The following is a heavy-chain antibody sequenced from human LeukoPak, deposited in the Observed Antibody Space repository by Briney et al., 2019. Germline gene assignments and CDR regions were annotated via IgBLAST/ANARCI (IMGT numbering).Heavy chain of an antibody. CDR3: ARELKGEDKGFDF. V-gene: IGHV4-59*13. J-gene: IGHJ4*02. Sequence: PSETLSLTCTVSGDSISNYYWSWIRQPPGKGLEWIGYIYYNGNTNNNPSLKSPVTISIDTSKNQISLKLSSVTAADTAVYYCARELKGEDKGFDFWGQGTLVTVSS. D-gene: IGHD2-15*01. CDR2: IYYNGNT. CDR1: GDSISNYY.